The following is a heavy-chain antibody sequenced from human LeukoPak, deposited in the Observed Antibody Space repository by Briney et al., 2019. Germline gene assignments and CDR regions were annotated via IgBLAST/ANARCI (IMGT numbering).Heavy chain of an antibody. V-gene: IGHV4-59*01. D-gene: IGHD3-3*01. Sequence: PSETLSLTCTVSGGSISSYYWSWLRQPPGKGLEWIGYIYYSGRTNYNPSLKSRVTISVDTSKNQFSLKLSSVTAADTAVYYCAGFWSGYYYYYYMDVWGKGTTVTVSS. J-gene: IGHJ6*03. CDR2: IYYSGRT. CDR1: GGSISSYY. CDR3: AGFWSGYYYYYYMDV.